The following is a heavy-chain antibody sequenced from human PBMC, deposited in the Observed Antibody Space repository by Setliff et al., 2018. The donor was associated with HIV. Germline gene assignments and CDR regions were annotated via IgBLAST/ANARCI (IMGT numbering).Heavy chain of an antibody. J-gene: IGHJ4*02. Sequence: SETLSLTCTVSGGSITSHYWSWIRQPPGKGLEWIGYILYSGSTNYNPSLKSRVTISIDTSKNQFSLKLDSVTAADTAVYYCASGRYYDFWSGFDYYFDYWGQGTLVTVSS. D-gene: IGHD3-3*01. CDR3: ASGRYYDFWSGFDYYFDY. CDR1: GGSITSHY. V-gene: IGHV4-59*11. CDR2: ILYSGST.